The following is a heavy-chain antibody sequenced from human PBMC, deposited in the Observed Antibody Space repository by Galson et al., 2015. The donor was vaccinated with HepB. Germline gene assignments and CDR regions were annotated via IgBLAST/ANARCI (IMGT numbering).Heavy chain of an antibody. CDR2: IYHSGST. V-gene: IGHV4-38-2*02. J-gene: IGHJ4*02. D-gene: IGHD6-19*01. Sequence: ETLSLTCTVSGYSISSGYYWGWIRQPPGKGLEWIGSIYHSGSTYYNPSLKSRVTISVDTSKNQFSLKLSSVTAADTAVYYCARVEQSDYSSGWYVLPYFDYWGQGTLVTVSS. CDR1: GYSISSGYY. CDR3: ARVEQSDYSSGWYVLPYFDY.